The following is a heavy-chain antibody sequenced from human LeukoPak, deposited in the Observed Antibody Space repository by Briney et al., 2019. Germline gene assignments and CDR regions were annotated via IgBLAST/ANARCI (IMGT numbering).Heavy chain of an antibody. J-gene: IGHJ4*02. CDR1: GFIFSSYS. CDR2: ISSSSSYI. V-gene: IGHV3-21*01. CDR3: ARVAGTFDY. Sequence: GGSLRLSCAASGFIFSSYSMNWVRQAPGKGLEWVSSISSSSSYIYYADSVKGRLTISRDNAKSSLYLQMNSLRAEDTAVYYCARVAGTFDYWGQGTLVTVSS. D-gene: IGHD6-13*01.